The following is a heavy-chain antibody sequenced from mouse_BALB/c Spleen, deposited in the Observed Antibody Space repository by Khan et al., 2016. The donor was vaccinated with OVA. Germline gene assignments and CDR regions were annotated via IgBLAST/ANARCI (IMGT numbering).Heavy chain of an antibody. CDR2: INPRNDYT. J-gene: IGHJ3*01. V-gene: IGHV1-4*01. CDR1: GYTFTTYT. D-gene: IGHD3-2*01. Sequence: VQLQESGAELARPGASVKMSCKTSGYTFTTYTLHWVKQRPGRSLEWIGYINPRNDYTNYNQKFKDKSTLTADKSSSTAYMQLSSLTSEDSAVYYCARSGQLGLGGGFTYWGQGTLVTVSA. CDR3: ARSGQLGLGGGFTY.